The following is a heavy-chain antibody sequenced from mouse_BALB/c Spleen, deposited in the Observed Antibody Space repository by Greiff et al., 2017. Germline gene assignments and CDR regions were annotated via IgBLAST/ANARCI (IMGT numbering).Heavy chain of an antibody. CDR2: INPSSGYT. Sequence: VKLMESAAELARPGASVKMSFKASGYTFTSYTMHWVKQRPGQGLEWIGYINPSSGYTEYNQKFKDKTTLTADKSSSTAYMQLSSLTSEDSAVYYCARGGSSPFDYWGQGTTLTVSS. CDR1: GYTFTSYT. J-gene: IGHJ2*01. CDR3: ARGGSSPFDY. V-gene: IGHV1-4*02. D-gene: IGHD1-1*01.